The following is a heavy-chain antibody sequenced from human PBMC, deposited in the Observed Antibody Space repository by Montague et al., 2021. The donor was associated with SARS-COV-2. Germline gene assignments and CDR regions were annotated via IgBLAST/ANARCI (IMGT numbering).Heavy chain of an antibody. J-gene: IGHJ6*02. V-gene: IGHV3-21*01. CDR1: GFTFSSYC. Sequence: SLRLSCAASGFTFSSYCMNWVRQAPGKGLEWVSSISSSSSYIYYADSVKGRFTISRDNAKNPLYLQMNSLRAEDTAVYYCARDPLDYGLWSSGSYYNAYYYYYGMDVWGQGTTVTVSS. CDR2: ISSSSSYI. D-gene: IGHD3-10*01. CDR3: ARDPLDYGLWSSGSYYNAYYYYYGMDV.